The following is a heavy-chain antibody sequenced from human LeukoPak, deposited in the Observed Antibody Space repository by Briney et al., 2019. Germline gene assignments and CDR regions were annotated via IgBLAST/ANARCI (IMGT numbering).Heavy chain of an antibody. CDR2: IIPIFGTA. Sequence: GASVKVSCKASGGTFSSYAISWVRQAPGQGLEWMGGIIPIFGTANYAQKFQGRVTITADESTSTAYMELSSLRSEDTAVYYCARAPNSANSGSYYYYYMDVWGKGTTVTISS. V-gene: IGHV1-69*13. CDR3: ARAPNSANSGSYYYYYMDV. CDR1: GGTFSSYA. J-gene: IGHJ6*03. D-gene: IGHD5-12*01.